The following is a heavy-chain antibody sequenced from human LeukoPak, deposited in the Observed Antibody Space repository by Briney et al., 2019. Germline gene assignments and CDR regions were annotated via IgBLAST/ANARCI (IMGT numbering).Heavy chain of an antibody. V-gene: IGHV3-48*03. D-gene: IGHD6-13*01. CDR2: ISRSGSTI. CDR1: GFTFSTYE. J-gene: IGHJ4*02. Sequence: GGSLRLSCAASGFTFSTYEMDWVRQAPGRGLEWVSSISRSGSTIFYADSVRGRFTISTDNAKNSLYLQMNNLGADDTAVYYCARVHSGSNWATGDYWGQGTLVTVSS. CDR3: ARVHSGSNWATGDY.